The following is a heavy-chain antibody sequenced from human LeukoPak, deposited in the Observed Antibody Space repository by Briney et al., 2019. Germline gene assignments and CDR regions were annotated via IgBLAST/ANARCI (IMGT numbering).Heavy chain of an antibody. CDR2: LVVGSGNT. D-gene: IGHD2-21*02. Sequence: SVRVSCKASGITFVRSAIQWVRQARGQPPEWIGWLVVGSGNTNYAQKFQDRVTITRDMSTSTAYMELSRPTSEDTAVYYCAADGCGGDCTLAYWGQGTLVSVSS. V-gene: IGHV1-58*02. CDR3: AADGCGGDCTLAY. J-gene: IGHJ4*02. CDR1: GITFVRSA.